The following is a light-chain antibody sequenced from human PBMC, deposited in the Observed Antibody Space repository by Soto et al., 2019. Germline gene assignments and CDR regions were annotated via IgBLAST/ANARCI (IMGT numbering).Light chain of an antibody. CDR2: EAS. V-gene: IGKV3-11*01. J-gene: IGKJ2*01. Sequence: EIVLTQSPATLSLSPGDRATLSCRASQSVSSYLAWYQQKPGQAPRLLIYEASNRATGIPARFSGSGSGTDFTLTISSLEPEDFAVYYWQQRSNWPPYTFXQGTKVDIK. CDR1: QSVSSY. CDR3: QQRSNWPPYT.